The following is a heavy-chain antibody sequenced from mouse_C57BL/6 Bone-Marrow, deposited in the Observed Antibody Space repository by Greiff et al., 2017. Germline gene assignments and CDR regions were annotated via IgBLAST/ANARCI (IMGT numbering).Heavy chain of an antibody. CDR2: IHPNSGST. CDR1: GYTFTSYW. J-gene: IGHJ3*01. Sequence: QVQLQQPGAELVKPGASVQLSCKASGYTFTSYWMHWVKQRPGQGLEWIGMIHPNSGSTNYNEKFKSKATLTVDKSSSTAYMQLSSLTSEDSAVYYCAKNGYYDYDWFAYWGQGTLVTVSA. CDR3: AKNGYYDYDWFAY. D-gene: IGHD2-4*01. V-gene: IGHV1-64*01.